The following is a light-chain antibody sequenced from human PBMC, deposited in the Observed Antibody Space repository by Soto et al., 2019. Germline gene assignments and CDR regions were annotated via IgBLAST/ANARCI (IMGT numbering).Light chain of an antibody. CDR2: EGH. CDR1: SGFVGSFSL. CDR3: CLYIWATTYV. Sequence: QSALAQPASVSVCPGQSITISCTGTSGFVGSFSLVSWYQQHPGKAPKVMISEGHRRPSGVPDRFSASTSVNSASLTISGLQADDEADYYCCLYIWATTYVFGTGTKVTVL. V-gene: IGLV2-23*01. J-gene: IGLJ1*01.